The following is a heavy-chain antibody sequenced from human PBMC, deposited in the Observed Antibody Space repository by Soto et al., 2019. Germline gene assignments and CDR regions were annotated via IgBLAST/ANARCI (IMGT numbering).Heavy chain of an antibody. D-gene: IGHD5-18*01. CDR2: IIPIFGTA. Sequence: GASVKVSCKASGGTFSSYAISWVRQAPGQGLEWMGGIIPIFGTANYAQKFQGRVTITADESTSTAYMELSSLRSEDTAVYYCASVHTAMVMSWFDPWGQGTLVTVSS. CDR1: GGTFSSYA. J-gene: IGHJ5*02. CDR3: ASVHTAMVMSWFDP. V-gene: IGHV1-69*13.